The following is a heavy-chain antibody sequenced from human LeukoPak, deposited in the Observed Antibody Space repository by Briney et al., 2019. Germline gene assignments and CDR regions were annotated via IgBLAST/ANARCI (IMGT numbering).Heavy chain of an antibody. J-gene: IGHJ4*02. CDR2: VYYSGST. V-gene: IGHV4-39*01. Sequence: SETLSLTCTVSGGSISTSSYHWDWIRQPPGKGLEWIGSVYYSGSTYYNPSLKSRVTISVDTSKNQFSLRLSSVTAADTAVYYCARTNPSFDYWGQGTLVTVSS. CDR3: ARTNPSFDY. CDR1: GGSISTSSYH.